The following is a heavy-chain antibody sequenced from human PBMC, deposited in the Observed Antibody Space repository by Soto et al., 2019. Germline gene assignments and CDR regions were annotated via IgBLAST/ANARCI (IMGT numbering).Heavy chain of an antibody. V-gene: IGHV1-18*01. J-gene: IGHJ4*02. CDR1: GYTFTSAG. Sequence: QVQLVQSGAEVKNPGTSVKVSCKTSGYTFTSAGIRWVRQAPGQGLEWMGWISAYNGNTKYAQKVQGRVTMTTDTSTSTAYMELRSLRSDDTAVYYCARARGQLWYLVGDYWGQGTLVTVSS. CDR3: ARARGQLWYLVGDY. D-gene: IGHD5-18*01. CDR2: ISAYNGNT.